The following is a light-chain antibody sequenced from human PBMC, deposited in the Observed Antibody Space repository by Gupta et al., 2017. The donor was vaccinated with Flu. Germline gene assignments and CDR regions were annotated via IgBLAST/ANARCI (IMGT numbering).Light chain of an antibody. CDR1: NLGRKA. Sequence: YVLTQPPSMSVAPGQTARITCAGDNLGRKAVQWYLQKPGQAPVLLFFEKSNRPSDIPERFSGSDSGDTATLTIIRVEAGDEADYYCQVWDAATDQTVFGPGTQVTVL. J-gene: IGLJ1*01. V-gene: IGLV3-21*02. CDR3: QVWDAATDQTV. CDR2: EKS.